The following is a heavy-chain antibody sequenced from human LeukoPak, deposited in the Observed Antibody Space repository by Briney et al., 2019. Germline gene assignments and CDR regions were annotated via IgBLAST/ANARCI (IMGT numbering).Heavy chain of an antibody. CDR1: AYEFSDNY. V-gene: IGHV1-2*02. CDR3: ARTFDFWSGKPSGY. J-gene: IGHJ4*02. CDR2: INPNSGET. Sequence: ASVKVSCKAAAYEFSDNYIGWVRLAPGQGPEWMGWINPNSGETNSAQRFQGRVIMTRDTSISTAYMELNRLTSDDTAVYYCARTFDFWSGKPSGYWGQGTLVTVSS. D-gene: IGHD3-3*01.